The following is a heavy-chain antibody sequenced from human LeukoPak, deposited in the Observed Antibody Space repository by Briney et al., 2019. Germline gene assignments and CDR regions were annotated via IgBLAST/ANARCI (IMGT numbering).Heavy chain of an antibody. CDR1: GGSISSGGYY. CDR2: IYYSGST. Sequence: PSQTLSLTCTVSGGSISSGGYYWSWIRQHPGKGLEWIGYIYYSGSTYYNPSLKSRVTISVDTSKKQFSLKLSSVTAADTAVYYCAGRNYDLYYFDYWGQGTLATVSS. D-gene: IGHD1-7*01. CDR3: AGRNYDLYYFDY. J-gene: IGHJ4*02. V-gene: IGHV4-31*03.